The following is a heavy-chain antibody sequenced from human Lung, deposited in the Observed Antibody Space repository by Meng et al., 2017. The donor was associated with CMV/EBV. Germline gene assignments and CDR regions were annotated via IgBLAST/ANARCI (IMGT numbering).Heavy chain of an antibody. V-gene: IGHV4-30-4*01. Sequence: VQMQELAPGLVKPSPPLSFTCTVSGGSISSGDYYWSWIRQPPGKGLEWIGYIYYTGSTYYNPSLKSRVIISVDTSKNQFSLKLNSVTAADTAVYYCARVGGCSGGGCYHRLFDYWGQGTLVTVSS. D-gene: IGHD2-15*01. CDR1: GGSISSGDYY. J-gene: IGHJ4*02. CDR3: ARVGGCSGGGCYHRLFDY. CDR2: IYYTGST.